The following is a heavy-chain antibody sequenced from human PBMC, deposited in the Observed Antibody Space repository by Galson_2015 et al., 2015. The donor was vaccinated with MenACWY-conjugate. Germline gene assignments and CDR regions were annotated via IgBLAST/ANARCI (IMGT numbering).Heavy chain of an antibody. D-gene: IGHD3-16*01. V-gene: IGHV4-59*01. CDR3: ARWGGETFWGYFDY. J-gene: IGHJ4*02. CDR1: GGSISSYY. Sequence: ETLSLTCTVSGGSISSYYWSWIRQPPGKGLEWIGYIYYSGSTNYNPSLKSRVTISVDTSKNQFSLKLSSVTAADTAVYYCARWGGETFWGYFDYWGQGTLVTVSS. CDR2: IYYSGST.